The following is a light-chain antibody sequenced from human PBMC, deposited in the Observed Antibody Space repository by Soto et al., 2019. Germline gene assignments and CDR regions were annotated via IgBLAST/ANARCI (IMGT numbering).Light chain of an antibody. V-gene: IGKV3-15*01. CDR2: GAS. Sequence: EIVMTQSPATLSVSPGERATLSCRASQSVRSNLAWYQQKPGQSPRLLIYGASTRATGIPARFSGSGSGTQFTLTISSLQSEDFAVYYCQQRNNWPQTFGQGTKVDIK. CDR3: QQRNNWPQT. J-gene: IGKJ1*01. CDR1: QSVRSN.